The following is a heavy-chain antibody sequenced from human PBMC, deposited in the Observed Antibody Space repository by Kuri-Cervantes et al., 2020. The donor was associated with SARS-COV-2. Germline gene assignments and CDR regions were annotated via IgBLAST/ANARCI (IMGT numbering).Heavy chain of an antibody. CDR3: AKRPAVVRSFDY. CDR2: ISSSSSYI. CDR1: GFTFSSYS. D-gene: IGHD2-15*01. Sequence: GGSLRLSCAASGFTFSSYSMNWVRQAPGKGLEWVSSISSSSSYIYYADSVKGRFTISRDNSKNTLYLQMNSLRAEDTAVYYCAKRPAVVRSFDYWGQGTLVTVSS. J-gene: IGHJ4*02. V-gene: IGHV3-21*04.